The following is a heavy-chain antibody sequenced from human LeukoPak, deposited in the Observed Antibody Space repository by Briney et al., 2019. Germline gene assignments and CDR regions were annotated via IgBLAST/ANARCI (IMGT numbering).Heavy chain of an antibody. CDR3: ARTIAAALLFDY. Sequence: SETLSLTCTVSGGSISSGGYYWSWIRQHPGKGLEWIGYIYYSGSTYYNPSLKSRVTISVDTSKNQFSLKLSSVTAADTAVYYCARTIAAALLFDYWGQGTLVTVSS. CDR1: GGSISSGGYY. D-gene: IGHD6-13*01. J-gene: IGHJ4*02. V-gene: IGHV4-31*03. CDR2: IYYSGST.